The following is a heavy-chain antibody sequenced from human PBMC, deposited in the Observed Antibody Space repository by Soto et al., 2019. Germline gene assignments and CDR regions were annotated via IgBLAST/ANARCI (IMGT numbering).Heavy chain of an antibody. D-gene: IGHD3-22*01. CDR2: IYYSGST. V-gene: IGHV4-30-4*01. J-gene: IGHJ6*02. CDR1: GGSISSGDYY. Sequence: SETLSLTCTVSGGSISSGDYYWSWIRQPPGKGLEWIGYIYYSGSTYYSPSLKSRVTISVDTSKNQFSLKLSSVTAADTAVYYCARDRYYDSSGYGGMDVRGQGTTVTVSS. CDR3: ARDRYYDSSGYGGMDV.